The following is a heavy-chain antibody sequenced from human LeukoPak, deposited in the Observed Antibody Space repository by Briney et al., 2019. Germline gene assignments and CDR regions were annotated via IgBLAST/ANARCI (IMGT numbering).Heavy chain of an antibody. J-gene: IGHJ4*02. V-gene: IGHV1-2*02. CDR3: ARVAPEGDYVWGSYRPPYYFDY. CDR2: INPNSGGT. Sequence: ASVKVSCKASGYTFTGYYMHWVRQAPGQGLEWMGWINPNSGGTDYAQKFQGRVTMTRDTSISTAYMELSRLRSDDTAVYYCARVAPEGDYVWGSYRPPYYFDYWGQGTLVTVSS. CDR1: GYTFTGYY. D-gene: IGHD3-16*02.